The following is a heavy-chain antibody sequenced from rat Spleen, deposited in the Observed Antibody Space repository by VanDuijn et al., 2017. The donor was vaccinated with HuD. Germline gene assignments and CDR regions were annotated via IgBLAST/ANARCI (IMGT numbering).Heavy chain of an antibody. Sequence: EVQLVESGGGLVQPGRSLKFSCAASGFNFSDYAMAWVRQAPEKGLAWVATIIYDGTGIHYRDSMKGRFTISRDSAKSTLYLQMNRLGSEDKATYYGTRHSQKDYGYSYFDYLGQGVIVTGSS. V-gene: IGHV5-17*01. CDR3: TRHSQKDYGYSYFDY. D-gene: IGHD1-9*01. CDR1: GFNFSDYA. CDR2: IIYDGTGI. J-gene: IGHJ2*01.